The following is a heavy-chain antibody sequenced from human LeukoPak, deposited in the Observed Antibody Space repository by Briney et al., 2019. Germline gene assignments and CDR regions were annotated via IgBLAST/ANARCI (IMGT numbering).Heavy chain of an antibody. CDR1: GGSFSGYY. CDR2: INQSGST. V-gene: IGHV4-34*01. D-gene: IGHD3-3*02. Sequence: SETLSLTCAVYGGSFSGYYWNWIRQPPGKGLEWIGEINQSGSTNYNPSLKSRVTISFDTSKNQFSLKLSSVTAADTAVYYCARGRAFFDWGQGTLVTVSS. J-gene: IGHJ4*01. CDR3: ARGRAFFD.